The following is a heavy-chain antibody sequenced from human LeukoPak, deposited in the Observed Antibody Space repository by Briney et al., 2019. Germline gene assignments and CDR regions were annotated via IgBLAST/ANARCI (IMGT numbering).Heavy chain of an antibody. V-gene: IGHV3-48*04. CDR1: GFTFSTYS. Sequence: GGSLRLSCAATGFTFSTYSMNWVRQAPGKGLEWVSYITRSSSTIHYADSVRGRFTVSRDNAKNSLYLQMNSLRAEDTAVYYCAREGSISPPDAFDIWGQGTMVTVSS. D-gene: IGHD3-3*01. CDR2: ITRSSSTI. CDR3: AREGSISPPDAFDI. J-gene: IGHJ3*02.